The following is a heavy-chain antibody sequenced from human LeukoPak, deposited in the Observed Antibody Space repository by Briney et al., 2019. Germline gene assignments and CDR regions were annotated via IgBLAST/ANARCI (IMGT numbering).Heavy chain of an antibody. Sequence: ASVEVSCKASGYTFTGYHIHWVRQAPGQGLEWMGRINPYSGGTNFAQKFQGRVTMTRDTSITTAYMDLSSLTPDDTAVYFCARDQGSLTRSWYTGYWGQGTQVTVSS. CDR3: ARDQGSLTRSWYTGY. D-gene: IGHD6-13*01. CDR2: INPYSGGT. CDR1: GYTFTGYH. V-gene: IGHV1-2*06. J-gene: IGHJ4*02.